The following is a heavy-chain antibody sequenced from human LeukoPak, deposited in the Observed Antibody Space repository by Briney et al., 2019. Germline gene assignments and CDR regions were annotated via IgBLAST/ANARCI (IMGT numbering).Heavy chain of an antibody. CDR1: GYTFTGYY. CDR2: INPNSGGT. J-gene: IGHJ6*02. D-gene: IGHD5-18*01. CDR3: ASQRPRGDSYGRDYYYYGMDV. Sequence: ASVKVSCKASGYTFTGYYMHWVRQAPGQGLEWMGWINPNSGGTNYAQKFQGRVTMTRDTSISTAYMELSRLRSDDTAVYYCASQRPRGDSYGRDYYYYGMDVWGQGTLVTVSS. V-gene: IGHV1-2*02.